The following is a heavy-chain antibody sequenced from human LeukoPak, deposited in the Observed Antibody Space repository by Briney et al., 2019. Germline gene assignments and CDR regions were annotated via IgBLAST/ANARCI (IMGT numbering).Heavy chain of an antibody. J-gene: IGHJ4*02. CDR3: ARDRRCSGGSCHYFDY. V-gene: IGHV4-59*01. CDR2: TYYSEST. Sequence: SETLSLTCTVSGGSISDYYWSWIRQPPGKGLEWIGYTYYSESTNYNPSLKSRVTISVDTSKNQFSLKLTSVTAADTAVYYCARDRRCSGGSCHYFDYWGQGTLVTVSS. D-gene: IGHD2-15*01. CDR1: GGSISDYY.